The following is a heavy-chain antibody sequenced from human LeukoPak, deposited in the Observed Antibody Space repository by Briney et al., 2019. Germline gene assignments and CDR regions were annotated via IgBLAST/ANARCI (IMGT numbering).Heavy chain of an antibody. CDR1: GFTFDDYA. V-gene: IGHV3-9*01. CDR3: AKGGFYYGSGSYYRGYFHH. D-gene: IGHD3-10*01. J-gene: IGHJ4*02. Sequence: GGSLRLSCAASGFTFDDYAMHWVRQAPGKGLEWVSGISWDSGSIGYADSVKGRFTISRDNAKNSLYLQMNSLRAEDTALYYCAKGGFYYGSGSYYRGYFHHWGQGPLDSVPS. CDR2: ISWDSGSI.